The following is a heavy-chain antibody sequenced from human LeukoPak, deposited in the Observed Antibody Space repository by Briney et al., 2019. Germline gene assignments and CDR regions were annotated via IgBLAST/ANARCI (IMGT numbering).Heavy chain of an antibody. CDR2: IYYSGST. V-gene: IGHV4-59*01. Sequence: SETLSLTCTVSGGSISSYYWSWIRQPPGKGLEWIGYIYYSGSTNYNPSLKSRVTISVDTSKNQFSLKLSSVTAADTAVYYCARVYGYYGVDYWGQGTLVTVSS. D-gene: IGHD4-17*01. CDR1: GGSISSYY. CDR3: ARVYGYYGVDY. J-gene: IGHJ4*02.